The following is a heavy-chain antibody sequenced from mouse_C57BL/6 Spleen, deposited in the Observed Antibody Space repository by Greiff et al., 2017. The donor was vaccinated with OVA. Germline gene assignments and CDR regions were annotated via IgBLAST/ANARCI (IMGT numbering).Heavy chain of an antibody. CDR2: INPSTGGT. J-gene: IGHJ2*01. V-gene: IGHV1-42*01. CDR1: GYSFTGYY. CDR3: ARGTTVVAPYFDY. Sequence: EVQVVESGPELVKPGASVKISCKASGYSFTGYYMNWVKQSPEKSLEWIGEINPSTGGTTYNQKFKAKATLTVDKSSSTAYMQLKSLTSEDSAVYYCARGTTVVAPYFDYWGQGTTLTVSS. D-gene: IGHD1-1*01.